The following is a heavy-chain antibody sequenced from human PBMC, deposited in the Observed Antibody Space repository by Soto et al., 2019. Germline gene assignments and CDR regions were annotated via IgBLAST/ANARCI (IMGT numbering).Heavy chain of an antibody. Sequence: SSETLSLTCTVSGCSISSGDYYCSWIRQPPGKGLEWIGYMYYSVSTYYNPSLKSRVTISLETYKNKFSLKLSSVTAADTALYYCAREGNKHYYHITGFWFDDWGQGTLVTVSS. J-gene: IGHJ5*02. V-gene: IGHV4-30-4*01. CDR1: GCSISSGDYY. D-gene: IGHD3-22*01. CDR2: MYYSVST. CDR3: AREGNKHYYHITGFWFDD.